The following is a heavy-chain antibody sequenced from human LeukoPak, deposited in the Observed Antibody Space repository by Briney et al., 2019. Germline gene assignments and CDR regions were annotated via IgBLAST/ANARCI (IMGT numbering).Heavy chain of an antibody. CDR3: TKASLAFGTKYFDP. CDR1: GYPFSNYD. CDR2: MNPKSGNT. J-gene: IGHJ5*02. Sequence: ASVTVSCKASGYPFSNYDINWVRQAPGQGLEWMGWMNPKSGNTGYGQKFQGRVTMTRVTSITTAYMELRSLRSVDTAVYYCTKASLAFGTKYFDPWGQGTLVTVSS. D-gene: IGHD3-16*01. V-gene: IGHV1-8*01.